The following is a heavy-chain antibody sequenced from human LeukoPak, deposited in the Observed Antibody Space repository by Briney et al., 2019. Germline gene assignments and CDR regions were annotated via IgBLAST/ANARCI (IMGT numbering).Heavy chain of an antibody. CDR3: ARSVRGSGYSYYYGMDV. Sequence: ASVTVSCKASGGTFSSYAISWVRQAPGQGLEWMGWINPNSGGTNYAQKFQGWVTMTRDTSISTAYMELSRLRSDDTAVYYCARSVRGSGYSYYYGMDVWGQGTTVTVSS. CDR2: INPNSGGT. D-gene: IGHD5-12*01. J-gene: IGHJ6*02. V-gene: IGHV1-2*04. CDR1: GGTFSSYA.